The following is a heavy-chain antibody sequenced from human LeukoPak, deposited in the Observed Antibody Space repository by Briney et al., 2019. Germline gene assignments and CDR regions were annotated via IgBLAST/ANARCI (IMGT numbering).Heavy chain of an antibody. CDR3: ARVTSGWYNWFDP. D-gene: IGHD6-19*01. J-gene: IGHJ5*02. V-gene: IGHV1-8*01. CDR1: GYTFTSND. Sequence: ASVKVSCKASGYTFTSNDINWVRQATGQGLEWMGWMNPNSGNTGYAQKFQGRVTMTSNTSISTAYMELSSLRSEDTAVYYCARVTSGWYNWFDPWGQGTLVTVSS. CDR2: MNPNSGNT.